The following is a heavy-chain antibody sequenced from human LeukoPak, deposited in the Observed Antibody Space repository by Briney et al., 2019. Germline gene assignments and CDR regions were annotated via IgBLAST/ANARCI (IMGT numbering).Heavy chain of an antibody. CDR3: ARANALYCSSTSCLFDY. V-gene: IGHV1-2*02. J-gene: IGHJ4*02. Sequence: ASVKVSCKASGYTFTGYDMHWVRHAPGQGLGWMAWMNPNSGGTNYAQNFHDRITMTRDTSISTAYMELSRLRSDDTAIYYCARANALYCSSTSCLFDYWGQGTLVTVSS. CDR1: GYTFTGYD. CDR2: MNPNSGGT. D-gene: IGHD2-2*01.